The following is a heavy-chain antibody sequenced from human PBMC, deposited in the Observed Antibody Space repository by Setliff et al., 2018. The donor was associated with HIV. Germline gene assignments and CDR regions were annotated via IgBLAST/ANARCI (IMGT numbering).Heavy chain of an antibody. J-gene: IGHJ4*02. Sequence: PGGSLRLSCAGSGFTVNSGAMNWVRQAPGKGLEWVSYISSSSSTIYYADSVKGRFTISRDNAKNTLYLQVSRLRAEDTAVYYCTTGPYNGYSYWGQGTLVTVSS. V-gene: IGHV3-48*01. D-gene: IGHD5-12*01. CDR1: GFTVNSGA. CDR2: ISSSSSTI. CDR3: TTGPYNGYSY.